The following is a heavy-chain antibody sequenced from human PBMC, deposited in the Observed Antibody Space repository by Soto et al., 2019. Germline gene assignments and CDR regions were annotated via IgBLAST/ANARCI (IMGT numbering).Heavy chain of an antibody. D-gene: IGHD6-19*01. CDR1: GYTFTRYG. J-gene: IGHJ3*02. CDR3: ARVEYSSGWYESRAFDI. Sequence: ALVKGSCKASGYTFTRYGIGWVVQAPGEGLEWMGWISAYNGNTNYAQKLQGRVTMTTDTSTSTAYMELRSLRSDDTAVYYCARVEYSSGWYESRAFDIWGQGTMVTVSS. CDR2: ISAYNGNT. V-gene: IGHV1-18*01.